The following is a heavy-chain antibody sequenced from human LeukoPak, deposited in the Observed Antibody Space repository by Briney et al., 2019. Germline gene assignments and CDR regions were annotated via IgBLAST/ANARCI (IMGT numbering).Heavy chain of an antibody. V-gene: IGHV3-23*01. J-gene: IGHJ4*02. CDR2: ISGSGGST. D-gene: IGHD3-16*02. CDR3: AKADSAYRYGDTYFFDY. CDR1: GFTFSYYN. Sequence: GGSLRLSCAASGFTFSYYNMSWVRQAPGKGLEWVSVISGSGGSTHYADSVKGRFTISRDNSKNTLYLQMNSLRAEDTAVYYCAKADSAYRYGDTYFFDYWGQGTLVTVSS.